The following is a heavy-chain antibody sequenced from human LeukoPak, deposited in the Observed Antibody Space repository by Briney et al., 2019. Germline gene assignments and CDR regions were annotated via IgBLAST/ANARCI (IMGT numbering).Heavy chain of an antibody. CDR1: GFTFSSYA. CDR2: ISYDGSNN. V-gene: IGHV3-30*04. CDR3: ARAHQYCSSTSCYAGFDY. Sequence: GGSLRLSCVASGFTFSSYAMHWVRQAPGKGLEWVAVISYDGSNNCYADSVKGRFTISRDNSKNTLYLQMNSLRAEDTAVYYCARAHQYCSSTSCYAGFDYWGQGTLVTVSS. J-gene: IGHJ4*02. D-gene: IGHD2-2*01.